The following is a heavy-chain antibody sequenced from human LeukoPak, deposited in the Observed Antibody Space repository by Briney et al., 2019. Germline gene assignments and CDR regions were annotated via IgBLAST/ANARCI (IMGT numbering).Heavy chain of an antibody. Sequence: SETLSLTCTVSGGSISSYYWSWIRQPAGKGLEWIGRIYTSGSTNYNPSLKSRVTMSVDTSKNQFSLKPSSVTAADTAVYYCARELVGATRDNWFDPWGQGTLVTVSS. CDR1: GGSISSYY. CDR3: ARELVGATRDNWFDP. V-gene: IGHV4-4*07. CDR2: IYTSGST. J-gene: IGHJ5*02. D-gene: IGHD1-26*01.